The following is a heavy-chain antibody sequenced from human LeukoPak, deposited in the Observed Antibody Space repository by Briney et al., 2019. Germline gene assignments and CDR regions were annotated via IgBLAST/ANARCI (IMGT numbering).Heavy chain of an antibody. V-gene: IGHV3-9*01. CDR2: ISWNSGSI. D-gene: IGHD1-26*01. CDR3: ARGGVGATTYVWFDP. J-gene: IGHJ5*02. CDR1: GFSFDDYA. Sequence: QPGGSLRLSCAASGFSFDDYAMHWVRQAPGKGLEWVAGISWNSGSIDYVDSVKGRFTISRDNAKNSLYLQMNNLRAEDTALYYCARGGVGATTYVWFDPWGQGTLVTVSS.